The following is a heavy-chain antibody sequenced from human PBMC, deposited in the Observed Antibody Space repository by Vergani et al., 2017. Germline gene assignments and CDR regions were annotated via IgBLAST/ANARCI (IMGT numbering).Heavy chain of an antibody. CDR1: GLTFDEYA. CDR2: ISWNSGRI. V-gene: IGHV3-9*01. D-gene: IGHD5-24*01. Sequence: EVQLVEYGGGLVQPGRSLRLSCAASGLTFDEYAMHWVRQAPGKDLEWVSGISWNSGRIGYADSVKGRFTISSNNAKNSMYRQMNSLRAEDTALYYCAKEGEVEMATILPALSLNFDYWGQGTLVTVSS. J-gene: IGHJ4*02. CDR3: AKEGEVEMATILPALSLNFDY.